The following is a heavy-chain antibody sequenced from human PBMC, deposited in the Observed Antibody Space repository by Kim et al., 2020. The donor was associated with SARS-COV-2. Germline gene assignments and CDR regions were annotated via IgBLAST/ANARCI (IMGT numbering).Heavy chain of an antibody. CDR1: GFTFSSYG. CDR2: IWYDGSNK. J-gene: IGHJ4*02. V-gene: IGHV3-33*01. Sequence: GGSLRLSCAASGFTFSSYGMHWVRQAPGKGLEWVAVIWYDGSNKYYADSVKGRFTISRDNSKNTLYLQMNSLRAEDTAVYYCARDAGDILTGQYYYFDYWGQGTLVTVSS. D-gene: IGHD3-9*01. CDR3: ARDAGDILTGQYYYFDY.